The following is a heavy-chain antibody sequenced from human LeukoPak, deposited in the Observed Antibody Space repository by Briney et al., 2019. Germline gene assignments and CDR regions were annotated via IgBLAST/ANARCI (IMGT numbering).Heavy chain of an antibody. CDR2: ISAYNGNT. V-gene: IGHV1-18*01. Sequence: EASVKVSCKASGYTFTSYGISWVRQAPGQGLEWMGWISAYNGNTNYAQKLQGRVTMTTDTSTSTAYMELRSLRSDDTAVYYCARATVVAGYCTTTRCYKPFDIWGQGTMVTVSS. CDR3: ARATVVAGYCTTTRCYKPFDI. D-gene: IGHD2-2*02. J-gene: IGHJ3*02. CDR1: GYTFTSYG.